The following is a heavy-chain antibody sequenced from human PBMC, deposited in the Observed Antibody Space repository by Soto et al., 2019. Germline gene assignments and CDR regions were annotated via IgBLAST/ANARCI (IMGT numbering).Heavy chain of an antibody. CDR2: IRPDKGNR. Sequence: QVHVLQSGPEVKRPGASVTVSCKTSGDTFRTSGISWVRQAPGQGLEWVGWIRPDKGNRKPAQRLQGRVTLTTDTSASTAYMELRSLRSAATAMYDCSRDTESNRFNDWGHGTLVTVAS. V-gene: IGHV1-18*01. CDR3: SRDTESNRFND. D-gene: IGHD4-4*01. J-gene: IGHJ4*01. CDR1: GDTFRTSG.